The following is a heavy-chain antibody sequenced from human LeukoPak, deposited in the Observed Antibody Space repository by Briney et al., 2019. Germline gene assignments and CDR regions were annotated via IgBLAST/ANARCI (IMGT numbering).Heavy chain of an antibody. V-gene: IGHV4-61*02. CDR2: IYTSGST. J-gene: IGHJ2*01. Sequence: SQTLSLTCTVSVGSISGGSYYWGWIRQPAGRGLEWIGRIYTSGSTNYNPSLKSRVTISVDTSKNQFSLKLSSVTAADTAVYYCAREGTREYPHWYFDLWGRGTLVTVSS. CDR3: AREGTREYPHWYFDL. CDR1: VGSISGGSYY. D-gene: IGHD2-2*01.